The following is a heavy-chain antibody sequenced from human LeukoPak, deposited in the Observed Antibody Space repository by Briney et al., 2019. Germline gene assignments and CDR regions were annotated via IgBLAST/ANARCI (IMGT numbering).Heavy chain of an antibody. V-gene: IGHV6-1*01. CDR3: ARGSYGSGGYWGYYFDY. Sequence: SQTLSLTCAISGDSISNNIAAWNWIRQSTSRGLEWLGRTYYRSQWLNDYAVSVKSRITINSDTSKNQFSLQMDSVTPEDTAVYYCARGSYGSGGYWGYYFDYWGQGILITVSS. D-gene: IGHD3-10*01. CDR1: GDSISNNIAA. CDR2: TYYRSQWLN. J-gene: IGHJ4*02.